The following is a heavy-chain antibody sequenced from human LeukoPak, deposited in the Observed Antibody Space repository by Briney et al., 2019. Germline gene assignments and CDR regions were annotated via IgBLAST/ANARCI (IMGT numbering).Heavy chain of an antibody. J-gene: IGHJ4*02. V-gene: IGHV1-2*06. Sequence: ASAKVSCKASGYTFTGYYMHWARQAPGQGLQWLGRINPNSGGTDYAQNFQDRVTMTRDTSISTAYMELSSLRSDDTAVYYCVAGYDYWGQGTLVTVSS. CDR2: INPNSGGT. D-gene: IGHD1-14*01. CDR1: GYTFTGYY. CDR3: VAGYDY.